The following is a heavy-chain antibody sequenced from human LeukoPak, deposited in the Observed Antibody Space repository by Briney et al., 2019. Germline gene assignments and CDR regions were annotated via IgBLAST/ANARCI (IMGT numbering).Heavy chain of an antibody. CDR1: GGSLSSYF. CDR3: ARHKGGSAPYHDAFDI. Sequence: SETVSLTCTVSGGSLSSYFWSWIRQPPGKGLEWIGYIHNSATTNCNPSLKSRVTISLDTAKNQFSLKLTSVTAADTAMYYCARHKGGSAPYHDAFDIWGQGTMVTVSS. CDR2: IHNSATT. D-gene: IGHD2-2*01. V-gene: IGHV4-59*08. J-gene: IGHJ3*02.